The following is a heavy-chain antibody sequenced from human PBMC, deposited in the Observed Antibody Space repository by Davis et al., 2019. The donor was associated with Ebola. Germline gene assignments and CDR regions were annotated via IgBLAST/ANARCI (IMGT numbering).Heavy chain of an antibody. J-gene: IGHJ4*02. V-gene: IGHV3-30*04. CDR2: ISSDGSET. Sequence: SCKASGYTFTSYYMHWFRHAPGKGLEWLAVISSDGSETNYTDSVRGRFTVSRDNSKNTMYLEVKSLRGDDTAVYYCATAPLWGQGTQVTVSS. CDR1: GYTFTSYY. CDR3: ATAPL.